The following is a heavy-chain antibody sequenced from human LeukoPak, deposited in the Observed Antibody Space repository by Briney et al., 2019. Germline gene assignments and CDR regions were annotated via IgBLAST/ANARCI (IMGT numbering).Heavy chain of an antibody. V-gene: IGHV4-38-2*01. CDR3: ARHEDRRGYYFHPYFDY. CDR1: GYSISSGYC. D-gene: IGHD3-22*01. J-gene: IGHJ4*02. CDR2: IYHSRST. Sequence: SETLSLTCAVSGYSISSGYCWGWIRQPPGKGLEWIGSIYHSRSTYYNPSLKSRVTISVDTSKNQFSLKLSSVTAADTAVYYCARHEDRRGYYFHPYFDYWGQGTLVTVSS.